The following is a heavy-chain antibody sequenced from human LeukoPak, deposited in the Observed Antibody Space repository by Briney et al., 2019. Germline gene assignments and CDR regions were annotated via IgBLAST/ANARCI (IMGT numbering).Heavy chain of an antibody. CDR1: GFTFSKYA. J-gene: IGHJ4*02. Sequence: PGGSLRLSCAASGFTFSKYAMSWVRQAPGKGLEWVSGISGSGGSTYYADSVKGRFIISRDNSKNTLYLQMNSLRAEDTAVYYCAKAGGSSLLGGYFDYWGQGTLVTVSS. D-gene: IGHD1-26*01. CDR2: ISGSGGST. CDR3: AKAGGSSLLGGYFDY. V-gene: IGHV3-23*01.